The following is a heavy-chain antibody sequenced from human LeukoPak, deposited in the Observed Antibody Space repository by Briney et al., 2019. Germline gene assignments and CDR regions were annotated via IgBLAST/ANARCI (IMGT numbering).Heavy chain of an antibody. Sequence: GASVKVSRKASGGTFSSYAISWVRQAPGQGLEWMGGIIPIFGTANYAQKFQGRVTITADESTSTAYMELSSLRSEDTAVYYCAGRRYSSSWEYYYYYYMDVWGKGATVTVSS. V-gene: IGHV1-69*13. CDR2: IIPIFGTA. D-gene: IGHD6-13*01. CDR1: GGTFSSYA. CDR3: AGRRYSSSWEYYYYYYMDV. J-gene: IGHJ6*03.